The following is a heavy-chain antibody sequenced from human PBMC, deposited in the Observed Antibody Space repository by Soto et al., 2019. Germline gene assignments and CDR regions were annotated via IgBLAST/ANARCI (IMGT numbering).Heavy chain of an antibody. Sequence: GGSLRLSCAASGFTFSNARMNWVRQAPGKGLEWVGRIKSKTDGGTTDYAAPVKGRFTISRDDSKNTLYLQMNSLKTEDTAVYYCTTKLRYFDWLLDYWGQGTLVTVSS. CDR2: IKSKTDGGTT. J-gene: IGHJ4*02. CDR1: GFTFSNAR. CDR3: TTKLRYFDWLLDY. D-gene: IGHD3-9*01. V-gene: IGHV3-15*07.